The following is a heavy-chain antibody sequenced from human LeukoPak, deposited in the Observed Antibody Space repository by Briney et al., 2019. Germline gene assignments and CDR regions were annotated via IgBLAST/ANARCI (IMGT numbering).Heavy chain of an antibody. Sequence: SETLSLTCTVSGGPISSGSYYWRWIRQPAGKGLEWIGRIYTSGSTNYNPSLKSRVTISVDTSKNQLSLKLSSVTAADTAVYYCARDRTGDGYNPFDYWGQGSLVTVSS. CDR1: GGPISSGSYY. CDR3: ARDRTGDGYNPFDY. V-gene: IGHV4-61*02. CDR2: IYTSGST. D-gene: IGHD5-24*01. J-gene: IGHJ4*02.